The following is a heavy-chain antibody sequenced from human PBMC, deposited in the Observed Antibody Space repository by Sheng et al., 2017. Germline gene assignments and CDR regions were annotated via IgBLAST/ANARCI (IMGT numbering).Heavy chain of an antibody. Sequence: QVQLVQSGAEVKKPGSSVKVSCKASGGTFSSYAISWVRQAPGQGLEWMGGIIPIFGTANYAQKFQGRVTITADESTSTAYMELSSLRSEDTAVYYCARGLVRRGRDCSSTSCSGMDVWDQGP. J-gene: IGHJ6*02. CDR1: GGTFSSYA. D-gene: IGHD2-2*01. V-gene: IGHV1-69*01. CDR3: ARGLVRRGRDCSSTSCSGMDV. CDR2: IIPIFGTA.